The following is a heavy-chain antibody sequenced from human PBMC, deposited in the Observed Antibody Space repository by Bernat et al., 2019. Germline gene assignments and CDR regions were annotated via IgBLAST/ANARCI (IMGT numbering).Heavy chain of an antibody. J-gene: IGHJ4*02. CDR1: GDSISSSSYY. CDR3: ARHGGYDILTGYYNVYFDY. CDR2: IYYSGST. Sequence: QLQLQESGPGLVKPSETLSLTCTVSGDSISSSSYYWGWIRQPPGKGLEWIGSIYYSGSTYYNPSLKSRVTISVDTSKNQFSLKLSSVTAADTAVYYCARHGGYDILTGYYNVYFDYWGQGTLVTVSS. D-gene: IGHD3-9*01. V-gene: IGHV4-39*01.